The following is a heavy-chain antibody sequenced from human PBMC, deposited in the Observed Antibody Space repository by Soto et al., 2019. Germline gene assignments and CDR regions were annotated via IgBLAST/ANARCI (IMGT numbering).Heavy chain of an antibody. D-gene: IGHD1-7*01. Sequence: VASVKVSCKASAYTLTSYYIHWVRQAPGQGLEWMGIVNPSGGTTSYAQKFQGRVTMTRDTSKSTVYMELTSLRSDDTAVYFCARGGTGTGTTFRYYYALDVWGQGTTVTVSS. CDR2: VNPSGGTT. J-gene: IGHJ6*02. CDR3: ARGGTGTGTTFRYYYALDV. V-gene: IGHV1-46*01. CDR1: AYTLTSYY.